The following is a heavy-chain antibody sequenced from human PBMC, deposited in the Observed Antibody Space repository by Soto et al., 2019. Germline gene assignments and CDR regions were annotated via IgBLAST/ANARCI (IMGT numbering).Heavy chain of an antibody. CDR3: AHIVVAGLGYYFDY. D-gene: IGHD6-19*01. CDR2: IYWDDDK. V-gene: IGHV2-5*02. J-gene: IGHJ4*02. CDR1: GFSLSTSGVG. Sequence: GSGPTLVNPTQTLTLTCTFSGFSLSTSGVGVGWIRQPPGKALEWLALIYWDDDKRYSPFLKSRLTITKDTSKNQVVLTMSNMDPVDTARYYCAHIVVAGLGYYFDYWGQGTLVTSPQ.